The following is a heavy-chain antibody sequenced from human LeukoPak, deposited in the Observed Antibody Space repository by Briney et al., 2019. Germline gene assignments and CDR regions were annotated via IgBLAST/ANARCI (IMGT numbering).Heavy chain of an antibody. D-gene: IGHD6-19*01. V-gene: IGHV3-23*01. CDR3: AKGAAGVNRVFDY. CDR1: GFTFSTSA. J-gene: IGHJ4*02. CDR2: INGGGDNT. Sequence: GGSLRLSCAAPGFTFSTSAMSWVRQAPGKGLEWVSAINGGGDNTYYAESVKGRFTISRDSSKNTLFLQMNTLRAEDTAVYYCAKGAAGVNRVFDYWGQGTLVTVSS.